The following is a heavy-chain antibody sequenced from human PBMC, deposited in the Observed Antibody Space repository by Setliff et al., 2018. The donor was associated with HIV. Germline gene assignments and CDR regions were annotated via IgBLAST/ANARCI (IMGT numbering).Heavy chain of an antibody. CDR1: GYNLHNHG. D-gene: IGHD5-12*01. J-gene: IGHJ4*02. CDR2: INTHTGNT. Sequence: ASVKVSCKASGYNLHNHGITWVRQAPGQGLEWMGWINTHTGNTNSAQRFQGGVTMTTDTSTSTAYMELRSLRSDDTAVYYCARGKTWLRFLDYWGQGTLVTVSS. CDR3: ARGKTWLRFLDY. V-gene: IGHV1-18*01.